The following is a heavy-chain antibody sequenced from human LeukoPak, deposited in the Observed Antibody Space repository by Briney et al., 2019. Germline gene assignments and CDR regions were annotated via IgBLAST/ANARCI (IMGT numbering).Heavy chain of an antibody. J-gene: IGHJ5*02. CDR2: IIPILGIA. D-gene: IGHD6-19*01. CDR3: ARASIAVAGPNWFDP. V-gene: IGHV1-69*04. Sequence: GASVKVSCKASGGTFSSYAISWVRQAPGQRLEWMGRIIPILGIANYAQKFQGRVTITADKSTSTAYMELSSLRSEDTAVYYCARASIAVAGPNWFDPWGQGTLVTVSS. CDR1: GGTFSSYA.